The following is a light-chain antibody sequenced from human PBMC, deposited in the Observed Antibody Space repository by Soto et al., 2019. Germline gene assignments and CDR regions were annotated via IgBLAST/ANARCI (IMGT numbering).Light chain of an antibody. J-gene: IGLJ1*01. CDR1: HNDIGTYDY. Sequence: ALTQPTSVSGSPGQSITISCTGNHNDIGTYDYVSWHQQHPGRAPRLLIHGVTTRPSGISGRFSASKSGLTASLTISGLQPEDEVDYYCSSFTSNRIYVFGPGTKVTVL. CDR2: GVT. CDR3: SSFTSNRIYV. V-gene: IGLV2-14*03.